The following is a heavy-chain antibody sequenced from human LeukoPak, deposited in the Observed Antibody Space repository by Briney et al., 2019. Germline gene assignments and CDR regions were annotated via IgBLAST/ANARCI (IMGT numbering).Heavy chain of an antibody. J-gene: IGHJ6*03. CDR1: GGTFSSYA. D-gene: IGHD3-10*02. V-gene: IGHV1-69*06. CDR2: IIPIFGTA. CDR3: ATHNAVTMFWDTYYMDV. Sequence: SVKVSCKASGGTFSSYAISWVRQAPGQGLEWMGGIIPIFGTANYAQKFQGRVTITADKSTSTAYMELSSLRSEDTAVYYCATHNAVTMFWDTYYMDVWGKGTTVTVSS.